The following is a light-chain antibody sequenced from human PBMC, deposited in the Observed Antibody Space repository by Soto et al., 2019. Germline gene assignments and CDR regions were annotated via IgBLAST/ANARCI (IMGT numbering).Light chain of an antibody. CDR2: ATS. J-gene: IGKJ4*01. CDR1: QSVSSN. Sequence: EIMMTQSPATLSVSPGERASLSCRASQSVSSNLAWYQQKPGQTPRLLIYATSTRATGIPARFSGSGSATEFTLTISSLEPGDFALYYCQQHINWPLTFGGGTKVDVK. CDR3: QQHINWPLT. V-gene: IGKV3-15*01.